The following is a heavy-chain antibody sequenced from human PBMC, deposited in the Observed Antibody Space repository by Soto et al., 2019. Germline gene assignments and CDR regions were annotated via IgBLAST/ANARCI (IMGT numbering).Heavy chain of an antibody. CDR1: GDSYSMSTSS. Sequence: SETLSLTCNLSGDSYSMSTSSWNWIRQPPGKALQWIGFIYQSGVTSYNPSLASRVSISLDRSNNQCSLKLKSVTAADTAVYFCAGMPYTSGLRFDPWGPGTLVTVSS. CDR3: AGMPYTSGLRFDP. V-gene: IGHV4-30-2*01. CDR2: IYQSGVT. J-gene: IGHJ5*02. D-gene: IGHD6-19*01.